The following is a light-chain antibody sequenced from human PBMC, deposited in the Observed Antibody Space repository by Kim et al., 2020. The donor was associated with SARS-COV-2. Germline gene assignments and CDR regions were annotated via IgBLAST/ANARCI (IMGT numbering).Light chain of an antibody. CDR1: QSVSSY. Sequence: EIVLTQSPATLSLSPGERGTLSCRASQSVSSYLAWYQQKPGQAPRLLIYDASNRATGIPARFSGSGSGTDFTLTISSLEPEDFAVYYCQQRSNWLLTFGGGTKVDIK. J-gene: IGKJ4*01. V-gene: IGKV3-11*01. CDR3: QQRSNWLLT. CDR2: DAS.